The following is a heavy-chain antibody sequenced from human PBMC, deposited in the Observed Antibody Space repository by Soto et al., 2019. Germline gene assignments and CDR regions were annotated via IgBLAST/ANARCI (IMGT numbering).Heavy chain of an antibody. D-gene: IGHD3-10*01. V-gene: IGHV3-74*01. Sequence: EVQLVESGGGLVQPGGSLRLSCAASGFTLSGRSMQWVRQAPGKGLVWVAGIDNAGSDSTYADSVKGRFTSSRDNAKNMLYLQMNSMRVEDTAVYYCARGWFGPDVWGKGTTVNAS. CDR1: GFTLSGRS. CDR3: ARGWFGPDV. J-gene: IGHJ6*03. CDR2: IDNAGSDS.